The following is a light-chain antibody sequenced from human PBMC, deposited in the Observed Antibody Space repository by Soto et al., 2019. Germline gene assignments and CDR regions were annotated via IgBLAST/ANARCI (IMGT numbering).Light chain of an antibody. CDR1: SSDVGGYNY. V-gene: IGLV2-8*01. Sequence: QSALTQPPSASGSPGQSVTTSCTGPSSDVGGYNYVSWYQQHPGKAPKLMIYEVSKRPSGVPDRFSGSKSGNTASLTVSGLQAEDEDNYYCSAYAGSNNLIFGGGNKVTV. CDR3: SAYAGSNNLI. CDR2: EVS. J-gene: IGLJ2*01.